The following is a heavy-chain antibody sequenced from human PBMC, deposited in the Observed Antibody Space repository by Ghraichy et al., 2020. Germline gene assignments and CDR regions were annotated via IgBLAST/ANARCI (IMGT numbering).Heavy chain of an antibody. V-gene: IGHV4-39*01. D-gene: IGHD3-3*01. Sequence: SETLSLTCTVSGGSIRSSSYYWGWIRQPPGKGLEWIGSIYYSGSTYYNPSLKSRVTISVDTSKNQFSLKLSSVTAADTAVYYCARHYDTYYDFWSGYASYYYYGMDVWGQGTTVTVSS. CDR1: GGSIRSSSYY. CDR2: IYYSGST. J-gene: IGHJ6*02. CDR3: ARHYDTYYDFWSGYASYYYYGMDV.